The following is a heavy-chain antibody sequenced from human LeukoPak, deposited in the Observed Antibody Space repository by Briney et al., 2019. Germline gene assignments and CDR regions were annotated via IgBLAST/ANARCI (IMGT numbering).Heavy chain of an antibody. J-gene: IGHJ4*02. D-gene: IGHD2-15*01. CDR3: AREPKIVNFNY. CDR2: SDTYNAKT. V-gene: IGHV1-18*01. Sequence: ASVRVSCTKSGYSFTRYGSGGGRETPGEGDEWMGWSDTYNAKTPYAQNLQGRVTMTTDISTTTAYMELRSLTSADTAVYYCAREPKIVNFNYCGLGTLLIVSS. CDR1: GYSFTRYG.